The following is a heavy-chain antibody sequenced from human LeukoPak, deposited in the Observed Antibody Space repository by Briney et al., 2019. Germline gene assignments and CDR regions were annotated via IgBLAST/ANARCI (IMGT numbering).Heavy chain of an antibody. Sequence: SETLSLTCAVYGGSFSGYYWSWIRQPPGKGLEWIGEINHSGSTNYNPSLKSRVTISVDTSKNQFSLKLSSVTAADTAVYYCARGRAYGSGSPRYGMDVWGQGTTVTVSS. V-gene: IGHV4-34*01. D-gene: IGHD3-10*01. CDR2: INHSGST. J-gene: IGHJ6*02. CDR3: ARGRAYGSGSPRYGMDV. CDR1: GGSFSGYY.